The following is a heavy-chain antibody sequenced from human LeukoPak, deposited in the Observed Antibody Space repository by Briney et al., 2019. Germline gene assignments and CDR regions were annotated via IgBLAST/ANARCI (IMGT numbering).Heavy chain of an antibody. J-gene: IGHJ4*02. CDR3: AKDSNYYDSSGYSY. Sequence: GGSLRLSCAASGFTFSSYAMSWVRQAPGKGQEWVSAISGSGGSTYYADSVKGRFTISRDNSKNTLYLQMNSLRAEDTAVYYCAKDSNYYDSSGYSYWGQGTLVTVSS. CDR2: ISGSGGST. V-gene: IGHV3-23*01. CDR1: GFTFSSYA. D-gene: IGHD3-22*01.